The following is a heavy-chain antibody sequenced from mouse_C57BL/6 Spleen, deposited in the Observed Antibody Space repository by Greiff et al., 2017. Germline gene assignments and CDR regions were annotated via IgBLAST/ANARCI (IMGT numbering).Heavy chain of an antibody. CDR1: GYTFTDYY. V-gene: IGHV1-19*01. CDR2: INPYNGGT. CDR3: ARSNYKGAMDY. J-gene: IGHJ4*01. D-gene: IGHD2-12*01. Sequence: VQLQQSGPVLVKPGASVKMSCKASGYTFTDYYMNWVKQSHGKSLEWIGVINPYNGGTSYNQKFKGKATLTVDKSSSTAYMELNSLTSEDSAVYYCARSNYKGAMDYWGQGTSVTVSS.